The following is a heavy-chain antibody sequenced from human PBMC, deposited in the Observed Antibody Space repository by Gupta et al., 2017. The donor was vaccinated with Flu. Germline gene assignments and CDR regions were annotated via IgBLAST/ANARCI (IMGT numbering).Heavy chain of an antibody. Sequence: EVQLLESGGGLVQPGGSLRLSCAASGFSFSNYAMSWVRQAPGKGLEWVSAISGSDGSTYYADSVKGRFTISRDNSKNTLYLQMNSRRTEDTAVYYCAKGVAVAGAAYYGMDVWGQGTTVSVSS. CDR3: AKGVAVAGAAYYGMDV. J-gene: IGHJ6*02. CDR2: ISGSDGST. D-gene: IGHD6-19*01. V-gene: IGHV3-23*01. CDR1: GFSFSNYA.